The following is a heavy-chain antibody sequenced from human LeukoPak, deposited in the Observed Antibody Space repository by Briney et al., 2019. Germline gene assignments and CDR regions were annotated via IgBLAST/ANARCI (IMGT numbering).Heavy chain of an antibody. J-gene: IGHJ4*02. CDR3: ARGNRLGYCSGGSCQYYFDY. CDR2: ISSSSSYI. D-gene: IGHD2-15*01. V-gene: IGHV3-21*01. Sequence: PGGSLRLSCAASGFTFSSYSMNWVRQAPGKGLEWVSSISSSSSYIYYADSVKGRVTISRDNAKNSLYLQMNSLRAEDTAVYYCARGNRLGYCSGGSCQYYFDYWGQGTLVTVSS. CDR1: GFTFSSYS.